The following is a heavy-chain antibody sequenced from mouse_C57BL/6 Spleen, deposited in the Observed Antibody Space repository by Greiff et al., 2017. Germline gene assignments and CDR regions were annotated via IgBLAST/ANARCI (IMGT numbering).Heavy chain of an antibody. CDR1: GYTFTSYD. D-gene: IGHD1-1*01. CDR2: IYPRDGST. Sequence: VQLQESGPELVKPGASVKLSCKASGYTFTSYDINWVKQRPGQGLEWIGWIYPRDGSTKYNEKFKGKATLTVDTSSSTAYMELHSLTSEDSAVYFCARRDYYGSSYYFDYWGQGTTLTVSS. J-gene: IGHJ2*01. CDR3: ARRDYYGSSYYFDY. V-gene: IGHV1-85*01.